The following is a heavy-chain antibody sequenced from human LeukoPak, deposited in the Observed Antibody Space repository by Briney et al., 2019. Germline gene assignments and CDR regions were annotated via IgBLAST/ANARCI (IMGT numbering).Heavy chain of an antibody. V-gene: IGHV1-18*01. CDR3: ARDLPNIVVVPAANWFDP. J-gene: IGHJ5*02. Sequence: ASVKVSCKASGCTFTSYGISWVRQAPGQGLEWMGWISAYNGNTNYAQKLQGRVTMTTDTSTSTAYMELRSLRSDDTAVYYCARDLPNIVVVPAANWFDPWGQGTLVTVSS. CDR2: ISAYNGNT. CDR1: GCTFTSYG. D-gene: IGHD2-2*01.